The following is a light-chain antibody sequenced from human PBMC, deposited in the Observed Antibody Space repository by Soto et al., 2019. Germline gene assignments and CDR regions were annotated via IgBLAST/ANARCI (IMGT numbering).Light chain of an antibody. Sequence: SYELTQPPSVSVAPGKTASISCGGNNIGSKGVHWYRQKPGQAPVLVIYSDTDLPPVISERFSGSNSANLATLTISRVEAGDEAEYYCQVWGSGSAHVVFGGGTKVTVL. J-gene: IGLJ2*01. V-gene: IGLV3-21*04. CDR1: NIGSKG. CDR2: SDT. CDR3: QVWGSGSAHVV.